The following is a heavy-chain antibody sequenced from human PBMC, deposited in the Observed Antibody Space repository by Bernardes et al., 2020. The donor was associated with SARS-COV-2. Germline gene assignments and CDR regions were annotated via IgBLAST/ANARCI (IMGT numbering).Heavy chain of an antibody. CDR2: IYSGTDI. J-gene: IGHJ6*02. V-gene: IGHV3-66*02. CDR3: ARDLTIMGMDI. D-gene: IGHD5-12*01. Sequence: GSLRLSCAASGFTVSNDFINWVRQAPGQGLEWVSGIYSGTDIKYADSVKGRFTISRDNSKNTVYLQMNSLRPEDTAVYYCARDLTIMGMDIWGHGTTVKVSS. CDR1: GFTVSNDF.